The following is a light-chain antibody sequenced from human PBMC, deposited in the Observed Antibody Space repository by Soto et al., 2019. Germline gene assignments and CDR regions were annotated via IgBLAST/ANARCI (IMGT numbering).Light chain of an antibody. V-gene: IGLV2-23*01. CDR1: SSDVGSHNL. Sequence: QSVLTQPASVSGSPGQSITISCTGTSSDVGSHNLVSWYQQHPGKAPKLMISEDTKRPSGVSNRFSGSKSGNMASLTISGLQAEDEADYYCCAFTSSGTGVFGVGTQLTVL. CDR3: CAFTSSGTGV. CDR2: EDT. J-gene: IGLJ3*02.